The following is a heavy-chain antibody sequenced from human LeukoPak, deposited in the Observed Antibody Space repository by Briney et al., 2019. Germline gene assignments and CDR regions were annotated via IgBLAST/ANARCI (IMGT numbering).Heavy chain of an antibody. Sequence: GRSLRLSCTASGFTFGDYAMSWVRQAPGKGLEWVGFIRSKAYGGTTEYAASVKGRFTISRDDSKSIAYLQMNSLKTEDTAVYYCTRGHDYYGSGRSLDWGQGTLVTVSS. CDR1: GFTFGDYA. CDR2: IRSKAYGGTT. D-gene: IGHD3-10*01. J-gene: IGHJ4*02. CDR3: TRGHDYYGSGRSLD. V-gene: IGHV3-49*04.